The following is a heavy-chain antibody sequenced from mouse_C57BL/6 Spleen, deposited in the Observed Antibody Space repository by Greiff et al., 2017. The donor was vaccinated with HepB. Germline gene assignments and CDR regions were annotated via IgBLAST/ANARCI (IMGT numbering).Heavy chain of an antibody. Sequence: EVQLQQSGAELVRPGASVKLSCTASGFNIKDDYMHWVKQRPEQGLEWIGWIDPENGDTEYASKFQGKATITADTSSNTAYLQLSSRTSEDTAVYYWTTRGDGDYWGQGTTLAVSS. J-gene: IGHJ2*01. CDR3: TTRGDGDY. CDR1: GFNIKDDY. CDR2: IDPENGDT. V-gene: IGHV14-4*01.